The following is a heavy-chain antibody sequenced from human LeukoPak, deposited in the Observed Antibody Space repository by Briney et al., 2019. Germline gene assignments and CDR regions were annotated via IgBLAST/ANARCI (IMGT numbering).Heavy chain of an antibody. D-gene: IGHD6-19*01. Sequence: GSLRLSCAASGFTLSRYSMNWIRQPPGKGLEWIGEINHSGSTNYNPSLKSRVTTSVDTSKNQFSLKLSSVTAADTAVYYCARGRAGGWYDYWGQGTLVTVSS. V-gene: IGHV4-34*01. CDR3: ARGRAGGWYDY. CDR2: INHSGST. J-gene: IGHJ4*02. CDR1: GFTLSRYS.